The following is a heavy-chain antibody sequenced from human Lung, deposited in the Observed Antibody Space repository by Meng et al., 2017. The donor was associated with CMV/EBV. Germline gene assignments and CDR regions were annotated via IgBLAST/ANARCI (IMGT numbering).Heavy chain of an antibody. J-gene: IGHJ6*02. CDR1: GFTFDDYA. CDR2: ISWNSGSI. V-gene: IGHV3-9*01. Sequence: SXKISCAASGFTFDDYAMHWVRQAPGKGLEWVSGISWNSGSIGYADSVKGRFTISRDNAKNSLYLQMNSLRAEDTALYYCAKGKDGGMDVWGQGTTVTVSS. CDR3: AKGKDGGMDV.